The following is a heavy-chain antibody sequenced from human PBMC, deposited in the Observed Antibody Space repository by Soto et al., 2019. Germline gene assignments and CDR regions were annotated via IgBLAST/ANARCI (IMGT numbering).Heavy chain of an antibody. CDR1: GGSISSSSYY. CDR2: IYYSGST. CDR3: ASTRYNWNYVWYFDY. D-gene: IGHD1-7*01. Sequence: SETLSLTCTVSGGSISSSSYYWGWIRQPPGKGLEWIGSIYYSGSTYYNPSLKSRVTISVDTSKNQFSLKLSPVTAADTAVYYCASTRYNWNYVWYFDYWGQGTLVTVSS. V-gene: IGHV4-39*01. J-gene: IGHJ4*02.